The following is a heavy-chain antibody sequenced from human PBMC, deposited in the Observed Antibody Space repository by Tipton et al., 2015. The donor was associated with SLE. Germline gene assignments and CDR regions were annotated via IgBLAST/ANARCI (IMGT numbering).Heavy chain of an antibody. Sequence: TLSLTCAVSGGSISSHYWSWIRQPPGKGLEWIGYIYYSGSTNYNPSLKSRVTISVDTSKNQFSLKLSSVTAADTAVYYCARANTATALDYWGQGTLVTVSS. CDR1: GGSISSHY. V-gene: IGHV4-59*11. D-gene: IGHD5-18*01. J-gene: IGHJ4*02. CDR2: IYYSGST. CDR3: ARANTATALDY.